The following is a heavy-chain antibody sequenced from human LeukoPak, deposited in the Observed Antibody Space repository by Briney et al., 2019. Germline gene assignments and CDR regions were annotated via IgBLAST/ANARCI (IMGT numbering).Heavy chain of an antibody. Sequence: GGSLRLSCVAFGFTFSSYGMHWVRQAPGKGLEWVAVISYDGRNENYADSGKGRITISRDNSKNTLYLQMNSLRAEDTAVYYCAKDRRMMSSYYGMDVWGQGTTVTVSS. D-gene: IGHD3-16*01. CDR2: ISYDGRNE. CDR3: AKDRRMMSSYYGMDV. CDR1: GFTFSSYG. V-gene: IGHV3-30*18. J-gene: IGHJ6*02.